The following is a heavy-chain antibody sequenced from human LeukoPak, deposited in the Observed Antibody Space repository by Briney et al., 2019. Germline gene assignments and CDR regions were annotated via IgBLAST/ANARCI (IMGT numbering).Heavy chain of an antibody. CDR2: ISGSGSST. D-gene: IGHD3-3*01. CDR1: GFTFSSYA. CDR3: AKTYYDFWSALGI. J-gene: IGHJ3*02. V-gene: IGHV3-23*01. Sequence: GGSLRLSCAASGFTFSSYAMSWVRQAPGKGLEWVSAISGSGSSTYYADSVKGRFTISRDNSKNTLYLQMNSLRAEDTAVYYCAKTYYDFWSALGIWGQGTMVTVSS.